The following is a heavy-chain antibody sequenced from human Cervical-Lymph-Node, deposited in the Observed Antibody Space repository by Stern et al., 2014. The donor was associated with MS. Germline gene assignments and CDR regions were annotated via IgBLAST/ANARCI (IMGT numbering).Heavy chain of an antibody. J-gene: IGHJ3*02. CDR1: GYILTSHG. Sequence: QVQLVQSGSEVKKPGASVKLSCKASGYILTSHGITWVRQAPGHGLEWMGWISAYNGNTNYAQKYQGRITMTIDTATNTAYLELRSLRSDDTAVYFCARNDYYDSSGYLDDAFDIWGQGTMVTVSS. CDR3: ARNDYYDSSGYLDDAFDI. CDR2: ISAYNGNT. V-gene: IGHV1-18*01. D-gene: IGHD3-22*01.